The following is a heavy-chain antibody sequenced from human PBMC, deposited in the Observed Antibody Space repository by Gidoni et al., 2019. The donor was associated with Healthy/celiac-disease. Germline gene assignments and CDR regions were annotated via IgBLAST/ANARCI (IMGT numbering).Heavy chain of an antibody. Sequence: QLQLQASGPGLVKPSETLSLTCTVSGGSISSSSYYWGWIRQPPGKGLEWIGSIYYSGSTYYNPSLKSRVTISVDTSKNQFSLKLSSVTAADTAVYYCARHDRDGSYFDYWGQGTLVTVSS. CDR2: IYYSGST. J-gene: IGHJ4*02. CDR1: GGSISSSSYY. V-gene: IGHV4-39*01. D-gene: IGHD1-26*01. CDR3: ARHDRDGSYFDY.